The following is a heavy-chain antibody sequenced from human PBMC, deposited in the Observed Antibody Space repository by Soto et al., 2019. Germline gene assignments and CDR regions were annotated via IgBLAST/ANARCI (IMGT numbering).Heavy chain of an antibody. V-gene: IGHV1-18*01. Sequence: QVQLVQSGAEVKKPGASVKVSCKASGYTFTSYGISWVRQAPGQGLEWMGWITPFNGNTNYAQSLQGRVTMTTDTSTTTAYMELRSLRSDDTALDYCARGRGLHGMDVWGQRTTVTVSS. D-gene: IGHD6-25*01. CDR2: ITPFNGNT. J-gene: IGHJ6*02. CDR1: GYTFTSYG. CDR3: ARGRGLHGMDV.